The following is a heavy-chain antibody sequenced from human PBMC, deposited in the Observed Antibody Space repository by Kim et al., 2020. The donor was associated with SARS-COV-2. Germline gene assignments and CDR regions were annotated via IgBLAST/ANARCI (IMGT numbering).Heavy chain of an antibody. J-gene: IGHJ4*02. Sequence: GGSLRLSCAASGFTFSSYDMHWVRQATGKGLEWVSAIGTAGDTYYPGSVKGRFTISRENAKNSLYLQMNSLRAGDTAVYYCARALVRGSSRYFDYWGQGTLVTVSS. CDR1: GFTFSSYD. D-gene: IGHD1-26*01. CDR2: IGTAGDT. V-gene: IGHV3-13*01. CDR3: ARALVRGSSRYFDY.